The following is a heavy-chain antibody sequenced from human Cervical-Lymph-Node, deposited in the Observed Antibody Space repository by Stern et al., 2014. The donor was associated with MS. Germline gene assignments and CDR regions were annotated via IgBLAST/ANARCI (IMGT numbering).Heavy chain of an antibody. CDR3: ARGVRSYSSGWYGTDY. CDR1: GYTFTSYD. V-gene: IGHV1-8*01. CDR2: MNPNSGNT. D-gene: IGHD6-19*01. Sequence: VQLVESGAEVKKPGASVKVSCKASGYTFTSYDINWVRQATGQGLEWMGWMNPNSGNTGYAQKFQGRVTMTRNTSISTAYMELSSLRSEDTAVYYCARGVRSYSSGWYGTDYWGQGTLVTVSS. J-gene: IGHJ4*02.